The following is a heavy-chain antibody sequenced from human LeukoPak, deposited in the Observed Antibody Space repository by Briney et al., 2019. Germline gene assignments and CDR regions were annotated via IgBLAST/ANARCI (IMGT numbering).Heavy chain of an antibody. D-gene: IGHD3-16*01. Sequence: ASVKVSCKASGYTFTSYYIHWVRQAPGQALDWMGIISPNGGAPSYAQQFQGRVTMTRDTSTSSVYMELTSLNSEDTAVYYCAREYDDTDYWGQGTLVTVSS. J-gene: IGHJ4*02. CDR3: AREYDDTDY. CDR2: ISPNGGAP. V-gene: IGHV1-46*01. CDR1: GYTFTSYY.